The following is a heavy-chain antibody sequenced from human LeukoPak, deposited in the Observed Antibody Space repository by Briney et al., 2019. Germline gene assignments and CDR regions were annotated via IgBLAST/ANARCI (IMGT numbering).Heavy chain of an antibody. CDR3: ARGRLDYGDYSPYYYGMDV. V-gene: IGHV3-30*02. D-gene: IGHD4-17*01. J-gene: IGHJ6*02. Sequence: PGGSLRLSCAASGFTFSSYGMHWVRQAPGKGLEWVAFIRYDGSNKYYADSVKGRFTISRDNSKNTLYLQMNSLRAEDTAVYYCARGRLDYGDYSPYYYGMDVWGQGTTVTVSS. CDR2: IRYDGSNK. CDR1: GFTFSSYG.